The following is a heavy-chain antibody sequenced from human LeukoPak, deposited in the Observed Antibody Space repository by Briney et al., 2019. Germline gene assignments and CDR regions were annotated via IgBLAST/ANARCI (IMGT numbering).Heavy chain of an antibody. CDR2: MNPNSGNT. Sequence: ASVKVSCKASGYTFTSYDINWVRQATGQGLEWMGWMNPNSGNTGYAQKFQGRVTMTRNTSISTAYMELSSLRSEDTAVYYCARGPYSAYDLFRVGWYRVNGMDVWGQGTTVTVSS. CDR3: ARGPYSAYDLFRVGWYRVNGMDV. CDR1: GYTFTSYD. J-gene: IGHJ6*02. D-gene: IGHD5-12*01. V-gene: IGHV1-8*01.